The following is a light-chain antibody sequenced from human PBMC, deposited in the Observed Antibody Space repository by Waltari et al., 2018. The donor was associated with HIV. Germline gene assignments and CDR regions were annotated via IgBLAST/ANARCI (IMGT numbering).Light chain of an antibody. CDR2: YDD. CDR1: SPNIRNNP. J-gene: IGLJ1*01. CDR3: AAWDDSLNGYV. Sequence: QSVLTQPPSVSEAPRQRVTIPCSGSSPNIRNNPVNWYQHLPGKAPKLLIYYDDLLPSGVSDRFSVSKSGTSASLAISGLQSEDDADYYCAAWDDSLNGYVFGTGTKVTVL. V-gene: IGLV1-36*01.